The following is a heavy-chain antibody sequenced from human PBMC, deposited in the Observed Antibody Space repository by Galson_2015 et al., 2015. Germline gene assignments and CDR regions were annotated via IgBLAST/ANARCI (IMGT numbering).Heavy chain of an antibody. Sequence: SLRLSCAASGFTFSDYYMSWLRQAPGKGLEWVSYISSGYTTYYADSVRGRFTISRDNAENSLYLEMTSLRAGDTAIYYCAGEDIVTTAGAFHIWGQGTVATVSS. CDR2: ISSGYTT. D-gene: IGHD5-12*01. CDR1: GFTFSDYY. CDR3: AGEDIVTTAGAFHI. J-gene: IGHJ3*02. V-gene: IGHV3-11*01.